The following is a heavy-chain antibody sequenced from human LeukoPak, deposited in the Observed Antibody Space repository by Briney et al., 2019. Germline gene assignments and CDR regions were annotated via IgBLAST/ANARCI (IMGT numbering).Heavy chain of an antibody. CDR3: ATSNYGDYRFDY. J-gene: IGHJ4*02. Sequence: ASVKVSCKVSGYTLTELSMHWVRQAPGKGLEWMGGFDPEDGETIYAQKFQGRVTMTEDTSTDTAYMELSSLRSEATAVYYCATSNYGDYRFDYWGQGTLVTVSS. V-gene: IGHV1-24*01. CDR2: FDPEDGET. CDR1: GYTLTELS. D-gene: IGHD4-17*01.